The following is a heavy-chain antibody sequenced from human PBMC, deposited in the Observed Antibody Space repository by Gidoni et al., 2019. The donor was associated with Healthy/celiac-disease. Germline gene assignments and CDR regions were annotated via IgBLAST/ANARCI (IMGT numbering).Heavy chain of an antibody. CDR1: GFTFSSYA. CDR3: AKATQGYSSGYSSPGAY. D-gene: IGHD3-22*01. CDR2: ISGSGGST. V-gene: IGHV3-23*01. J-gene: IGHJ4*02. Sequence: EVQLLESGGGLVQPGGSLRLSFAASGFTFSSYAMCWVRQAPGKGLEWVSAISGSGGSTYYADSVKGRFTISRDNSKNTLYLQMNSLRAEDTAVYYCAKATQGYSSGYSSPGAYWGQGTLVTVSS.